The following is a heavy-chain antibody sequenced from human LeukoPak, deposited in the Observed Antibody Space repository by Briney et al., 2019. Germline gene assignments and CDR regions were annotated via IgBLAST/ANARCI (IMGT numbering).Heavy chain of an antibody. CDR2: INHSGST. V-gene: IGHV4-34*01. J-gene: IGHJ5*02. D-gene: IGHD6-25*01. CDR3: ASFGVSPEIAALNWFDP. Sequence: SETLSLTCAVYGGSFSGYYWCWIRKPPGKGLEWIGEINHSGSTNYNPSLKSRVTISVDTSKNQFSLKLSSVTAADTAVYYCASFGVSPEIAALNWFDPWGQGTLVTVSS. CDR1: GGSFSGYY.